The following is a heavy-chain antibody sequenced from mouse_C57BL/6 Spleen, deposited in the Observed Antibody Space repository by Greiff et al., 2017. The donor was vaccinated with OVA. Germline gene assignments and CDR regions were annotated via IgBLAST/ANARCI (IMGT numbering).Heavy chain of an antibody. CDR3: ARGIYYDYGGAY. D-gene: IGHD2-4*01. J-gene: IGHJ3*01. Sequence: QVQLQQSGAELARPGASVKLSCKASGYTFTSYGISWVKQRTGQGLEWIGEIYPRSGNTYYNEKFKGKATLTADKSSSTAYMQLNSLTSEDSAVYYCARGIYYDYGGAYWGQGTLVTVSA. CDR2: IYPRSGNT. CDR1: GYTFTSYG. V-gene: IGHV1-81*01.